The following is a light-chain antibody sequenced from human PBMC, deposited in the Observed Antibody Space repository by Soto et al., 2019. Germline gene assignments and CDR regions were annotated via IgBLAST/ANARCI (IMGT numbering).Light chain of an antibody. CDR3: CSYVGSYVV. Sequence: QSALTQPRSVSGSPGQSVAISCTGTSSDVGGYNYVSWYQQHPGKAPKPMIYDVTQRPSGVPDRFSGSKSGNTASLTISGLQAEDEADYYCCSYVGSYVVFGGGTKLTVL. J-gene: IGLJ2*01. CDR1: SSDVGGYNY. CDR2: DVT. V-gene: IGLV2-11*01.